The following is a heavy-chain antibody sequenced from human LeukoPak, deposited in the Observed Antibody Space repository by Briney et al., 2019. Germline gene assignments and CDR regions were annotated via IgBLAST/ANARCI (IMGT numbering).Heavy chain of an antibody. CDR1: GFTFSSYG. CDR3: ARGTIAAAGYYYFDY. Sequence: PGGSLRLSCAASGFTFSSYGMNWVRQAPGKGLEWVAVIWYDGNNKYYADSVKGRFTISRDNSQNTLNLQMNSLRAEDTAVYYCARGTIAAAGYYYFDYWGQGTQVTVSS. CDR2: IWYDGNNK. D-gene: IGHD6-13*01. J-gene: IGHJ4*02. V-gene: IGHV3-33*01.